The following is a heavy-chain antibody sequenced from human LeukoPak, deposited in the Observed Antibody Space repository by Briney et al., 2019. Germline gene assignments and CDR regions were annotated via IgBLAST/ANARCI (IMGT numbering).Heavy chain of an antibody. CDR1: GYTVTELS. V-gene: IGHV1-24*01. D-gene: IGHD3-3*01. J-gene: IGHJ3*02. Sequence: GASVKVSCKVSGYTVTELSMHWVRPAPGKGLEWMGGFDPEDGETTYAQKFQGRVTMTEDTSTDTAYMELSSLRSEDTAVYYCATPGDSYYDFWSGSDAFDIWGQGTMVTVSS. CDR2: FDPEDGET. CDR3: ATPGDSYYDFWSGSDAFDI.